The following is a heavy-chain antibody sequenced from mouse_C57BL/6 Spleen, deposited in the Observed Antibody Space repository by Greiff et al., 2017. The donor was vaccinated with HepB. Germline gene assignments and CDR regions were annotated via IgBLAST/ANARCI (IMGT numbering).Heavy chain of an antibody. Sequence: DVKLVESGGDLVKPGGSLKLSCAASGFTFSSYGMSWVRQTPDTRLEWVATISSGGSYTYYPDSVKGRFTISRDNAKNTLYLQMRSLKSEDTAMYYCARYDYDDYFDYWGQGTTLTVSS. CDR3: ARYDYDDYFDY. D-gene: IGHD2-4*01. V-gene: IGHV5-6*02. CDR1: GFTFSSYG. J-gene: IGHJ2*01. CDR2: ISSGGSYT.